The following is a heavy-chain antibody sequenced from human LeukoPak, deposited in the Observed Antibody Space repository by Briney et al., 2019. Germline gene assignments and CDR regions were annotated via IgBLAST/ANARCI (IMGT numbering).Heavy chain of an antibody. J-gene: IGHJ4*02. V-gene: IGHV4-34*01. CDR3: ARAGTTVVTPPKVRIFDY. D-gene: IGHD4-23*01. Sequence: SETLSLTCAVYGGSFSGYYWSWIRQPPGKGLEWIGEINHSGSTNYNPSLKSRVTISVDTSKNQFSLKLSSVTAADTAVYYCARAGTTVVTPPKVRIFDYWGQGTLVTVSS. CDR1: GGSFSGYY. CDR2: INHSGST.